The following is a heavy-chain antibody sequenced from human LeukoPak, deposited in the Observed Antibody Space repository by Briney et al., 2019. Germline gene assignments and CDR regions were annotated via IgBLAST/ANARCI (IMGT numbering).Heavy chain of an antibody. D-gene: IGHD3-3*01. CDR3: ARGGVSGLFDY. CDR2: IYTSGST. CDR1: GGSISSSSYY. J-gene: IGHJ4*02. V-gene: IGHV4-61*02. Sequence: SETLSLTCTVSGGSISSSSYYWSWTRQPAGKGLEWIGRIYTSGSTNYNPSLKSRVTMSVDTSKNQFSLKLSSVTAADTAVYYCARGGVSGLFDYWGQGTLVTVSS.